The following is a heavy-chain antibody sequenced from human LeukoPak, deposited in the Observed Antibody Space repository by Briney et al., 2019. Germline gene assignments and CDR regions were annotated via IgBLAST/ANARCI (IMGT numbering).Heavy chain of an antibody. CDR2: VYYSGST. V-gene: IGHV4-59*08. J-gene: IGHJ4*02. CDR1: GGSITGFY. CDR3: ARREYGSGID. Sequence: LETLSLTCTVSGGSITGFYWSWIRQSPGKGLEWIGFVYYSGSTNNNPSLKSRVTISVDTSKNQFSLRLSSVTAADTAVYYCARREYGSGIDWGQGTLVIVSS. D-gene: IGHD3-10*01.